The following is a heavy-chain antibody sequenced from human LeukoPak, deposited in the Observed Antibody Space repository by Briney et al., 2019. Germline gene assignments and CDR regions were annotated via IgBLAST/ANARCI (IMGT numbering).Heavy chain of an antibody. CDR1: GFTFSTYA. CDR3: ARDRSRLLFWIGVVDN. J-gene: IGHJ4*02. D-gene: IGHD3-10*01. V-gene: IGHV3-30-3*01. Sequence: GGSLRLSCTASGFTFSTYAMHWVRQAPGKGLEWMTVISKDGSKRVSTDSVRGRFTISRDNAKNTLYLQVNSLRVEDTAVYYCARDRSRLLFWIGVVDNWGQGTLVTVSS. CDR2: ISKDGSKR.